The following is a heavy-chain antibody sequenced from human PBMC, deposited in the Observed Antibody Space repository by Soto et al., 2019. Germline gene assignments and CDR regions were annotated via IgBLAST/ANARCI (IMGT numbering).Heavy chain of an antibody. D-gene: IGHD2-2*01. CDR3: ARAPRVVVVPAAKNWFDP. V-gene: IGHV1-18*04. CDR1: GYTFTSYG. CDR2: IGAYNGNT. Sequence: ASVKVSCKASGYTFTSYGISWVRQAPGQGLEWMGWIGAYNGNTNYAQKLQGRVTMTTDTSTSTAYMELRSLRSDDTAVYYCARAPRVVVVPAAKNWFDPWGQGTLVTVSS. J-gene: IGHJ5*02.